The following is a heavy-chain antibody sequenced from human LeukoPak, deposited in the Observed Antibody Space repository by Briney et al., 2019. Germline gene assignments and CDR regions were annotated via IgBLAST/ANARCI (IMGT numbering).Heavy chain of an antibody. CDR2: IFYSGGT. Sequence: SETLSLTCTVSGDSISNYYWNWIRQALGKGLEWIGYIFYSGGTNYNSSLKSRATISVDRSKNQFSLRLSSVTAADTAVYYCARAKEGTSLVLSFKYHYYFLDVWGMGTTVTVSS. CDR1: GDSISNYY. CDR3: ARAKEGTSLVLSFKYHYYFLDV. V-gene: IGHV4-59*12. J-gene: IGHJ6*04. D-gene: IGHD2-2*01.